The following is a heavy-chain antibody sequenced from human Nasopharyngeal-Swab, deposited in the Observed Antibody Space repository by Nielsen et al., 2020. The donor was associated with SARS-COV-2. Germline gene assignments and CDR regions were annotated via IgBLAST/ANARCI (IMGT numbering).Heavy chain of an antibody. CDR2: LAQSGTT. CDR1: GGSFSGYY. Sequence: SETLSLTCAVYGGSFSGYYWSWIRQRPGKGLEWIGALAQSGTTYYNPSLKSRVTMSVDTSKNQFSLNLISVTAADTAVYFCARAGVDISTGSSGGCFDYWGQGTLVTVSS. D-gene: IGHD3-9*01. CDR3: ARAGVDISTGSSGGCFDY. V-gene: IGHV4-34*01. J-gene: IGHJ4*02.